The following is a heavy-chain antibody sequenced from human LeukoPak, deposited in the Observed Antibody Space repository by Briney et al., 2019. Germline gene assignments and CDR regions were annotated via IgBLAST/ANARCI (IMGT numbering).Heavy chain of an antibody. CDR1: GFTFSSYS. J-gene: IGHJ3*02. CDR3: ARDWYDNSDAFDI. CDR2: ISSSSSYI. Sequence: GGSLRLSCAASGFTFSSYSMNWVRQAPGKGLEWVSSISSSSSYIYYADSLKGRFTISRDNAKNSLNLQMNSLRAEDTAVYYCARDWYDNSDAFDIWGQGTMVTVSS. V-gene: IGHV3-21*01. D-gene: IGHD3-9*01.